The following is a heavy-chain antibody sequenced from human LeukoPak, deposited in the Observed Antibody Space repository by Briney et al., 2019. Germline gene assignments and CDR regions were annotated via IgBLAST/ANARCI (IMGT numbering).Heavy chain of an antibody. CDR2: IDISGSTI. D-gene: IGHD6-19*01. J-gene: IGHJ4*02. Sequence: PGGSLRLSCAASGFTFSDYYMSWIRQAPGKGLEWVSYIDISGSTIYYADSVKGRFTISRDNAKNSLYLQMNTLRAEDTAVYYCAKDVYSSGRPVRIDYWGQGTLVTVSS. CDR3: AKDVYSSGRPVRIDY. V-gene: IGHV3-11*01. CDR1: GFTFSDYY.